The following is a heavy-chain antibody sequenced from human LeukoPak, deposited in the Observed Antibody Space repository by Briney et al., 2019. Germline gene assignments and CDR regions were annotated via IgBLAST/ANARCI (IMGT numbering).Heavy chain of an antibody. J-gene: IGHJ4*02. D-gene: IGHD1-26*01. Sequence: GGSLRLSCAAPGFTFSSYGMHWVRQAPGKGLEWVAVIWYDGSNKYYADSVKGRFTISRDNSKNTLYLQMNSLRAEDTAVYYCARDGYSGSYYYFDYWGQGTLVTVSS. V-gene: IGHV3-33*01. CDR2: IWYDGSNK. CDR3: ARDGYSGSYYYFDY. CDR1: GFTFSSYG.